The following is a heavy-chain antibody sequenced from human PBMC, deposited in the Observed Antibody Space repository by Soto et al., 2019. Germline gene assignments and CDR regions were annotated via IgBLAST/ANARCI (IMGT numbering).Heavy chain of an antibody. Sequence: QVQLVESGGGVVQPGRSLRLSCAASGFTFSSYAMHWVRQAPGKGLEWVAVISYDGSNKYYADSVKGRFTISRDNSKNTLYLQMNSLRAEDTAVYYCARIPRYYDSSGYQDAFDIWGQGTMVTVSS. V-gene: IGHV3-30-3*01. CDR3: ARIPRYYDSSGYQDAFDI. J-gene: IGHJ3*02. CDR1: GFTFSSYA. D-gene: IGHD3-22*01. CDR2: ISYDGSNK.